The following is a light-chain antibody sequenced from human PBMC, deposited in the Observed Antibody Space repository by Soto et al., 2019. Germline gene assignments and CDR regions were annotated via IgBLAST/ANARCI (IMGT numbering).Light chain of an antibody. J-gene: IGLJ1*01. Sequence: QSVLTQPPSASGTAGQVVTISCSGGDSNIGSNSVYWYQHLPRMAPKLLIYYNNQRPSGVPDRFSGSRSGTSASLAIVGLRSEDEAVYYCAAWDASLSACVFVNGTKLTVL. V-gene: IGLV1-47*02. CDR1: DSNIGSNS. CDR2: YNN. CDR3: AAWDASLSACV.